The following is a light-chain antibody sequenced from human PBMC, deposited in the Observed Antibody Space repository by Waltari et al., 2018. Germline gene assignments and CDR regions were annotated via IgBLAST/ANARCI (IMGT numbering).Light chain of an antibody. CDR1: SRDLVFYNI. Sequence: QSALTQPTSVSGSPGQSITISCPGTSRDLVFYNIVSWYQQYPGKLPQLLIYDVSDRPSGVSSRFSGSKSGNTASLTISGLQADDEADYYCNSYTGSSSWVFGGGTKLTVL. J-gene: IGLJ3*02. CDR2: DVS. V-gene: IGLV2-14*01. CDR3: NSYTGSSSWV.